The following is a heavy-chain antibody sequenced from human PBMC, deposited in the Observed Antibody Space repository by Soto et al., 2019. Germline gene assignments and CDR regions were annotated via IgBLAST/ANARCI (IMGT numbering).Heavy chain of an antibody. J-gene: IGHJ4*02. CDR2: VNSDGSIT. D-gene: IGHD2-21*01. CDR1: GFDFSNAW. CDR3: TRDQAYNSAV. Sequence: EVQLVESGGGLVQPGGSLRLSCAASGFDFSNAWMHWVRQAPGKGLVWVSHVNSDGSITTYADSVKGRFTISRDNAKNTVYLQMNSLRVEDTAVYYCTRDQAYNSAVWGQGTLVTVSS. V-gene: IGHV3-74*01.